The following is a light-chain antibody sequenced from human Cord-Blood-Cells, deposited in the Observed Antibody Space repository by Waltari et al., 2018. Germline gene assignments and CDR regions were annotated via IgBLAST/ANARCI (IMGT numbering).Light chain of an antibody. CDR2: GAS. CDR3: QQYGSSAYT. V-gene: IGKV3-20*01. J-gene: IGKJ2*01. CDR1: QSVSSSY. Sequence: EIVLTQSPGTLSLSPGDRATLPCRASQSVSSSYLAWYQQKPGQAPRLLIYGASSRATGIPDRFSGSGSGTDFTLTISRLEPEDFAVYYCQQYGSSAYTFGQGTKLEIK.